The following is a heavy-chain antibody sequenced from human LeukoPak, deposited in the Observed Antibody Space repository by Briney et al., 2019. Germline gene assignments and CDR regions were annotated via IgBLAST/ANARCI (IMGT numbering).Heavy chain of an antibody. J-gene: IGHJ6*03. D-gene: IGHD6-19*01. Sequence: ASVKVSCKASGYTFNGNYMHWVRQAPGQGLEWMGWINPNSGGTNYAQKFQGRVTMTRDTSISTAYMELSRLRSDDTAVYYCARSPSYSSGWNNYYYYYYMDVWGKGTTVTVSS. CDR1: GYTFNGNY. CDR3: ARSPSYSSGWNNYYYYYYMDV. V-gene: IGHV1-2*02. CDR2: INPNSGGT.